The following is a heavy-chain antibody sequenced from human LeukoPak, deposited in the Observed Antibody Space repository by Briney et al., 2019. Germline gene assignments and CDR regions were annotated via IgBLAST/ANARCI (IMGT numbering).Heavy chain of an antibody. J-gene: IGHJ4*02. V-gene: IGHV4-34*01. CDR3: ARDSFSRDGYNPLDY. CDR2: INHHGSS. D-gene: IGHD5-24*01. CDR1: GGSFSGYY. Sequence: SETLSLTCAVYGGSFSGYYCSWIRQTPDKGLEWIGEINHHGSSNYNPSLKSRVTISVDTSKNQFSLKLSSVTAADTAVYYCARDSFSRDGYNPLDYWGQGTLVTVSS.